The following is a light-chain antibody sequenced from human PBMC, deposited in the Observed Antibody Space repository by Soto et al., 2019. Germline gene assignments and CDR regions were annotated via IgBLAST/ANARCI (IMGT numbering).Light chain of an antibody. CDR3: QQYNNWPLT. Sequence: EMVMTQSPASLSVSPGERATLSCRASQSVSSNLAWYQQKPGQAPRLLIYGASTRATGIPARFSGSGSGTEFTLTLSSLQSEDFAVYYCQQYNNWPLTFGQGTKVEIK. CDR1: QSVSSN. J-gene: IGKJ1*01. CDR2: GAS. V-gene: IGKV3-15*01.